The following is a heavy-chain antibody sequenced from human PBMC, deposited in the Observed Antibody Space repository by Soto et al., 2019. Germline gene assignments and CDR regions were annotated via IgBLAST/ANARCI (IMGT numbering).Heavy chain of an antibody. CDR2: ITAYNGNT. D-gene: IGHD2-15*01. CDR3: VVAAQPYSFDY. Sequence: QVQLVQSGAEVKKPGASVKVSCKASGYTFTSYGISWVRQAPGQGLEWMGWITAYNGNTNYAQKLQGRVTRAPDTSTSTAYMERRSLRSDDTAVYYCVVAAQPYSFDYWGQGTLVTVSS. V-gene: IGHV1-18*01. J-gene: IGHJ4*02. CDR1: GYTFTSYG.